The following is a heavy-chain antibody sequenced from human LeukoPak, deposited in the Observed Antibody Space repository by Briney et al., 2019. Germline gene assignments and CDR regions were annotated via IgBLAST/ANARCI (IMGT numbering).Heavy chain of an antibody. CDR1: GYTFTSYG. V-gene: IGHV1-18*01. J-gene: IGHJ5*02. Sequence: GASVKVSCKASGYTFTSYGISWVRQAPGQGLEWMGWISAYNGNTNYAQKLQGRVTMTTDTSTSTAYMELRSLRSDDTAVYYCARGPENDYGDYVPDGNWFDPWGQGTLVTVSS. D-gene: IGHD4-17*01. CDR2: ISAYNGNT. CDR3: ARGPENDYGDYVPDGNWFDP.